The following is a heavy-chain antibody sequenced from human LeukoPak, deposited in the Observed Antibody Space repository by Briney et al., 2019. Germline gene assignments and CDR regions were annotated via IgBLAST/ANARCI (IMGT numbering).Heavy chain of an antibody. V-gene: IGHV4-34*01. J-gene: IGHJ4*02. CDR2: INHSGST. CDR1: GGSFSGYY. Sequence: MASETLSLTCAVYGGSFSGYYWSWIRQPPGKGLEWIGEINHSGSTNYNPSLKSRVTISVDTSKNQFSLKLSSVTAADTAVYYCARVGPSGRVYWGQGTLVTVSS. D-gene: IGHD1-26*01. CDR3: ARVGPSGRVY.